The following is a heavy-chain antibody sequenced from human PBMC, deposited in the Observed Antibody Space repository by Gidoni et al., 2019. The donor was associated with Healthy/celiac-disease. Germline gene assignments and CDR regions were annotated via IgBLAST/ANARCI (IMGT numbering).Heavy chain of an antibody. V-gene: IGHV3-30-3*01. Sequence: QVRPVEPGGGVVQPGSSLSLSFPPSGFTFSSYVMHWVRQAPGKGLKWVAVISYNGSNKYYADSVKGRFTISRDNSKNTLYLQMNSLRAEDTAVYYCARSRYRWFGEVVDYWGQGTLVTVSS. D-gene: IGHD3-10*01. CDR2: ISYNGSNK. CDR3: ARSRYRWFGEVVDY. J-gene: IGHJ4*02. CDR1: GFTFSSYV.